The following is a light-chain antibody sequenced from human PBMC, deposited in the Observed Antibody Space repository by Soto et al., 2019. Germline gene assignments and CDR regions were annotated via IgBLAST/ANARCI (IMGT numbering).Light chain of an antibody. CDR1: SSRGVSVYN. J-gene: IGLJ2*01. V-gene: IGLV1-40*01. CDR3: QSYDSGLGGYVI. CDR2: DNS. Sequence: QSVLTQPPSVSGAPGQRVTISCIGSSSRGVSVYNVHWYQQRPGTAPRLLIYDNSHRPSGVPDRFSGSKSGTSASLAITGLQAEDEADYYCQSYDSGLGGYVIFGGGTKLTVL.